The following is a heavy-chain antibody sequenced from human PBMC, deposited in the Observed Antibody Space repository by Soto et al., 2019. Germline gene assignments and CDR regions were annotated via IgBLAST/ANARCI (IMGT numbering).Heavy chain of an antibody. V-gene: IGHV4-28*01. CDR2: IYYSGST. J-gene: IGHJ6*02. CDR1: GYSISSSNW. D-gene: IGHD3-10*01. Sequence: PSETLSLTCAVSGYSISSSNWWGWIRQPPGKGLEWIGYIYYSGSTYYNPSLKSRVTMSVDTSKNQFSLKLSSVTAVDTAVYYCARMAGSGSYRDGMDVWGQGTTVTVS. CDR3: ARMAGSGSYRDGMDV.